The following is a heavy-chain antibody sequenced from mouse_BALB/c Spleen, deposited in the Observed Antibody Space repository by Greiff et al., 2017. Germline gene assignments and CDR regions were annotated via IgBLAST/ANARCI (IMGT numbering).Heavy chain of an antibody. CDR1: GFAFSSYD. CDR2: ISSGGGST. CDR3: ARHRSTMITYAMDY. J-gene: IGHJ4*01. D-gene: IGHD2-4*01. Sequence: EVKLVESGGGLVKPGGSLKLSCAASGFAFSSYDMSWVRQTPEKRLEWVAYISSGGGSTYYPDTVKGRFTISRDNAKNTLYLQMSSLKSEDTAMYYCARHRSTMITYAMDYWGQGTSVTVSS. V-gene: IGHV5-12-1*01.